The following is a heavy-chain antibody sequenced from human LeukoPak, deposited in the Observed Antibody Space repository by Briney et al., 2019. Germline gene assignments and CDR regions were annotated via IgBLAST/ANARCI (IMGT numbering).Heavy chain of an antibody. D-gene: IGHD3-22*01. Sequence: RPGGSLRLSCAASGFTFSSYAMSWVRQAPGKGLEWVSGINWNGGSTGYADSVKGRFTISRDNAKNSLYLQMNSLRAEDTALYYCAKDLAYDSSGYYLYYFDYWGQGTLVTVSS. J-gene: IGHJ4*02. CDR3: AKDLAYDSSGYYLYYFDY. CDR2: INWNGGST. V-gene: IGHV3-20*04. CDR1: GFTFSSYA.